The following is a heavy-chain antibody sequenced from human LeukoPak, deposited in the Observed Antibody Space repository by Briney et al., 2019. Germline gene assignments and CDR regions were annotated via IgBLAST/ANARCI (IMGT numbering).Heavy chain of an antibody. V-gene: IGHV3-23*01. CDR1: GFTFSSYA. Sequence: PGGSLRLSCAASGFTFSSYAMSWVRQAPEKGLEWVSTISGSGGSTYYTDSVRGRFTISRDNSKNTLYLQMNSLRAEDTAVYYCARDPYSGTYGDTYYYYMDVWGKGTTVTISS. CDR2: ISGSGGST. J-gene: IGHJ6*03. D-gene: IGHD1-26*01. CDR3: ARDPYSGTYGDTYYYYMDV.